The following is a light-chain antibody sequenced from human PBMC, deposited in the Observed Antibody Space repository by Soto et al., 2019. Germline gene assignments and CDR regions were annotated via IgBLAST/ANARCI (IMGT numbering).Light chain of an antibody. Sequence: QSALTQPPSLSGTPGQSVTISCSGSNSNIGRYSVNWYQHFPGTAPKILIYSDDERPSGVPDRFSGSKSGTSASVAISGLQSEDEAEYYCAAWDDNLKGPLFGGGTKVTVL. V-gene: IGLV1-44*01. CDR2: SDD. J-gene: IGLJ3*02. CDR3: AAWDDNLKGPL. CDR1: NSNIGRYS.